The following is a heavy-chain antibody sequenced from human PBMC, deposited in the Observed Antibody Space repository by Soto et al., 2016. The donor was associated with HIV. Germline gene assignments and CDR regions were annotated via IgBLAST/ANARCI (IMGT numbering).Heavy chain of an antibody. J-gene: IGHJ3*02. Sequence: EVQLVESGGGLVQPGRSLRLSCTASGFTFENYLMSWVRQAPGRGLEWVTFIRSKAHGGTTEYAASVKGRFTISRDNSESIAYLQMNSLKIEDTAVYYCVKDRYGSGRHAFDIWGQGTLVTVSS. CDR3: VKDRYGSGRHAFDI. V-gene: IGHV3-49*02. CDR2: IRSKAHGGTT. CDR1: GFTFENYL. D-gene: IGHD3-10*01.